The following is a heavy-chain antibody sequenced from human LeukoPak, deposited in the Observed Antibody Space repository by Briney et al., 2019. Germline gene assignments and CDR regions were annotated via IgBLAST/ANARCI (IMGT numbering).Heavy chain of an antibody. CDR2: VYYNGIT. CDR3: ASQLGGTTFH. D-gene: IGHD1/OR15-1a*01. CDR1: GVSINTYF. V-gene: IGHV4-59*01. J-gene: IGHJ4*02. Sequence: PLETLSLTCTVSGVSINTYFWSWIRQPPGKGLEGIGYVYYNGITNYIPSLKSRVSISLDTSKNQFSLRLNSVTAAETAVYYCASQLGGTTFHWGQGTLVTVSS.